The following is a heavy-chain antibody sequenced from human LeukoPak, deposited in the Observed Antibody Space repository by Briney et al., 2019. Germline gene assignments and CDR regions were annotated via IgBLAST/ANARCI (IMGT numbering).Heavy chain of an antibody. J-gene: IGHJ5*02. V-gene: IGHV1-18*01. CDR2: ISAYNGNA. CDR1: GYTFTSYD. Sequence: GASVKVSCKASGYTFTSYDVNGVRQATGQGLEWMGWISAYNGNANCAQKLQGRVTMTTDTSTSTAYVELRSLRSDDTAVYYCARVYYYDSSGHNWFDPWGQGTLVTVSS. D-gene: IGHD3-22*01. CDR3: ARVYYYDSSGHNWFDP.